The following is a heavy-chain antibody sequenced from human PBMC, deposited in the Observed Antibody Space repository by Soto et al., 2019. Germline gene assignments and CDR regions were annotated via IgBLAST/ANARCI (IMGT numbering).Heavy chain of an antibody. CDR2: ISGSGGST. Sequence: EVQLLESGGGLVQPGGSLRLSCAAPGFTFSSYAMSWVRQAPGKGLEWVSAISGSGGSTYYADSVKGRFTISRDNSKNTLYLQMNSLRAEDTAVYYCAKGPLLWFGELLSHPPFDYWGQGTLVTVSS. CDR1: GFTFSSYA. CDR3: AKGPLLWFGELLSHPPFDY. V-gene: IGHV3-23*01. J-gene: IGHJ4*02. D-gene: IGHD3-10*01.